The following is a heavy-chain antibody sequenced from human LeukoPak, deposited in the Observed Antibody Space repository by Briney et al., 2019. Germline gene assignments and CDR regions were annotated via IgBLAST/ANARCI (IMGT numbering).Heavy chain of an antibody. D-gene: IGHD3-10*01. CDR3: ARSQRAYGSGSPDY. J-gene: IGHJ4*02. V-gene: IGHV1-18*01. CDR1: GYTFPNYG. CDR2: INTYNGNT. Sequence: ASVKVSCKASGYTFPNYGINWVRQAPGQGLEWMGWINTYNGNTDYAQNLQGRVTMTTDTSTSTAHMELTNLRSDDTAVYYCARSQRAYGSGSPDYWGQGTLAIVSS.